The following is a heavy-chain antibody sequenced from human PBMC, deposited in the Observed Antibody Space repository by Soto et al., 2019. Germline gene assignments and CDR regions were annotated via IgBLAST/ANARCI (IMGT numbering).Heavy chain of an antibody. J-gene: IGHJ4*02. CDR2: INPILSMS. Sequence: QVQLVQSGAEVKKPGSSVRVSCKASGDTFTFYSINWVRQAPGLGLEWMGRINPILSMSNYAQRLQGRVTMTADKSTSAAYMELSSLRSEDTAMYYWASSYGSGYRAFDYWGQGALVTVSS. CDR3: ASSYGSGYRAFDY. V-gene: IGHV1-69*02. CDR1: GDTFTFYS. D-gene: IGHD3-10*01.